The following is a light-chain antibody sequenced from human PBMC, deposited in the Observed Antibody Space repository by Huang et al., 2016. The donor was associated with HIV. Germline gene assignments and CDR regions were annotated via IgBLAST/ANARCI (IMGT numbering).Light chain of an antibody. CDR3: QQLNSYPLT. Sequence: IHLTQSPSSLSASVGDIVTITCRASQGISSFLAWYQQKPGKAPKRLIEAASTLQIGVPSMFSGGGSGTNFTLTISSLQPEDFATYYCQQLNSYPLTFGGGTEVEIK. CDR1: QGISSF. J-gene: IGKJ4*01. CDR2: AAS. V-gene: IGKV1-9*01.